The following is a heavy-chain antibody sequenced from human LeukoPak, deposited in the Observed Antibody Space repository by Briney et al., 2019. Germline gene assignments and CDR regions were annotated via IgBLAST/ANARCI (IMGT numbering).Heavy chain of an antibody. CDR2: IYYSGST. J-gene: IGHJ2*01. V-gene: IGHV4-39*01. CDR3: ARHHFDL. CDR1: GGSISSSSYY. Sequence: NPSETLSLTCTVSGGSISSSSYYWGWIRQPPGKGLEWIGSIYYSGSTYYNPSLKSRVTISVDTSKNQFSLKLSSVTAADTAVYYCARHHFDLWGRGTLVTVSS.